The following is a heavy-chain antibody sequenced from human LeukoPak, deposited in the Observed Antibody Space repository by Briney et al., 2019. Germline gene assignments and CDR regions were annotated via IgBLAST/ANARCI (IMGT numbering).Heavy chain of an antibody. CDR1: GFTFRDFY. CDR2: ISSSGSAI. V-gene: IGHV3-11*01. D-gene: IGHD2-2*01. J-gene: IGHJ5*02. Sequence: GGSLRLSCLASGFTFRDFYMSWIRQAPGKGLEWVSYISSSGSAIFYADSVKGRFTISRDNAKNSLYLQMNSLRAEDTALYYCAKDIASFPANWFDPWGQGTLVTVSS. CDR3: AKDIASFPANWFDP.